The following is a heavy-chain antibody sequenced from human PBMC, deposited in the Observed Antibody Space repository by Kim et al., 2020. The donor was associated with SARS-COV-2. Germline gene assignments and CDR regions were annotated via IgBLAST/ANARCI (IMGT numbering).Heavy chain of an antibody. CDR1: GFTFSDYY. CDR3: ARVSYYYDSSGPGDFDY. D-gene: IGHD3-22*01. CDR2: ISSSGSTI. V-gene: IGHV3-11*01. J-gene: IGHJ4*02. Sequence: GGSLRLSCAASGFTFSDYYMSWIRQAPGKGLEWVSYISSSGSTIYYADSVKGRFTISRDNAKNSLYLQMNSLRAEDTAVYYCARVSYYYDSSGPGDFDYWGQGTLVTVSS.